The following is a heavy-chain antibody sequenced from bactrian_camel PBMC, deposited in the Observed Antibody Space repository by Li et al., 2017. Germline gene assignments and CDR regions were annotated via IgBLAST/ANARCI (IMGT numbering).Heavy chain of an antibody. CDR2: ISSGRTT. V-gene: IGHV3S40*01. CDR1: RFTFGTYY. Sequence: VQLVESGGGLVQPGGSLILSCVASRFTFGTYYMNWVRQAPGKGLEWVSTISSGRTTYYAESVTGRFTISRDNAKNTVYLQMNSLKSEDSAMYYCAADGPRTVAAVTSLNAQVYNYWGQGTQVTVS. J-gene: IGHJ4*01. CDR3: AADGPRTVAAVTSLNAQVYNY. D-gene: IGHD6*01.